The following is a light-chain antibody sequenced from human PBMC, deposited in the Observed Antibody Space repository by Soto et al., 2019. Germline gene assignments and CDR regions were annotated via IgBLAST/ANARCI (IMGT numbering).Light chain of an antibody. CDR2: SDN. V-gene: IGLV1-47*01. Sequence: QSVLIQPPSVSGTPGQTVTITCSGSSSNIGNGLAYVYWYQQFPVAAPKLLIFSDNLRPSGVPDRFSASKSGASASLAISGLRSEDEAYYYCAAGDDRVGDFSGVIFGGGTKLTVL. J-gene: IGLJ2*01. CDR1: SSNIGNGLAY. CDR3: AAGDDRVGDFSGVI.